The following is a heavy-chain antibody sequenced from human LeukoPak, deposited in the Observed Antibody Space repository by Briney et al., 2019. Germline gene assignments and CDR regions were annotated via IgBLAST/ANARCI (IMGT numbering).Heavy chain of an antibody. D-gene: IGHD3-9*01. V-gene: IGHV3-11*04. CDR3: ARSYYDILTGPPYFDY. J-gene: IGHJ4*02. Sequence: PGGSLRLSCAASGFTFSDSYMTWIRQAPGKGLEWVSYISGSSSTIYYADSVKGRFTISRDNAKNSLYLQMNSLRAKDTAVYYCARSYYDILTGPPYFDYWGQGSLVTVSS. CDR2: ISGSSSTI. CDR1: GFTFSDSY.